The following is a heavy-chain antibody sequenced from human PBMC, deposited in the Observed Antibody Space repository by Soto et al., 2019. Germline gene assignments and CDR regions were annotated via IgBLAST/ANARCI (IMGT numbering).Heavy chain of an antibody. CDR3: ARDPHYYDSSGYYPDAFDI. Sequence: SGGSLRLSCAASGFTFDDYGMSWVRQAPGKGLEWVSGINWNGGSTGYADSVKGRFTISRDNAKNSLYLQMNSLRAEDTALYYCARDPHYYDSSGYYPDAFDIWGQGTMVTVSS. D-gene: IGHD3-22*01. CDR2: INWNGGST. V-gene: IGHV3-20*04. J-gene: IGHJ3*02. CDR1: GFTFDDYG.